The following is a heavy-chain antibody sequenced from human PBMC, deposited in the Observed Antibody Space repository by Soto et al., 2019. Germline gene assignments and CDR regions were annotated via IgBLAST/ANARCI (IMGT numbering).Heavy chain of an antibody. D-gene: IGHD5-18*01. J-gene: IGHJ4*02. Sequence: QVQLVESGVGVVQPGRSLRLSCAASGFTFSRYGMHWVRQAPGKGLEWVAVIWYDGSNKYYADSVKGRLTISRDNSKNTLYLQMNSLRAEDTAVYYCARDLSRGYSYVSDYWGQGPLVTVSS. CDR2: IWYDGSNK. V-gene: IGHV3-33*01. CDR1: GFTFSRYG. CDR3: ARDLSRGYSYVSDY.